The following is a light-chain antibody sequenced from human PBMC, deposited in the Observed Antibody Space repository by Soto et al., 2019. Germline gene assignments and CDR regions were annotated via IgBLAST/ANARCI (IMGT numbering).Light chain of an antibody. CDR2: GAS. Sequence: DIQMTQSPSSLSASVGDRVTITCRASQTISSYLNWFQQKPGKAPKFLIYGASSLQSGVPSRFSGSASGTDFTLTISSLQPEDCATYYCQQSHSAPPTFGGGIKVDIK. J-gene: IGKJ4*01. V-gene: IGKV1-39*01. CDR3: QQSHSAPPT. CDR1: QTISSY.